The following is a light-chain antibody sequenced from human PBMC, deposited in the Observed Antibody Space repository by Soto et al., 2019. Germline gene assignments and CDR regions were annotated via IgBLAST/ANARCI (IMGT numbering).Light chain of an antibody. CDR1: SSDVGGYEY. V-gene: IGLV2-8*01. CDR2: EVI. Sequence: LTQPPSASGSPGQSVTISCTGSSSDVGGYEYVSWYQQHPGKAPKLIIYEVIKRPSGVPDRFSGSKSGNTASLTVSGLQAEDEADYYCATWDDSLNGVVFGGGTKLTVL. CDR3: ATWDDSLNGVV. J-gene: IGLJ2*01.